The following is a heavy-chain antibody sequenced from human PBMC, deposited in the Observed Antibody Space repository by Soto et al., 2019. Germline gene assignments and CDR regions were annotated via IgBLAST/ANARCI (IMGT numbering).Heavy chain of an antibody. Sequence: SVKASCKASGGSFSVQAVSCVLQSPLLGLVRMGGIIPIFHTTNYARKIQGRLTFTADEATSTATMELTSLTSADTAVYYCGSVPNWGQGTQVTVSS. J-gene: IGHJ1*01. CDR1: GGSFSVQA. CDR3: GSVPN. V-gene: IGHV1-69*13. CDR2: IIPIFHTT.